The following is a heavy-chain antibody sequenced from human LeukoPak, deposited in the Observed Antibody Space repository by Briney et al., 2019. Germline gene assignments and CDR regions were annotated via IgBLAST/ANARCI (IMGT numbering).Heavy chain of an antibody. CDR1: GDSMSSYY. D-gene: IGHD2/OR15-2a*01. CDR3: ARVYFSTQVEGPPVNWFDP. J-gene: IGHJ5*02. Sequence: SETLSLTCTVSGDSMSSYYWGWIRQPPGKGLEWIGTIYHSGITYYNPSLKSRVTISVDTSKNQFSLKVISVTAADTAVYYCARVYFSTQVEGPPVNWFDPWGQGTLVTVSS. CDR2: IYHSGIT. V-gene: IGHV4-38-2*02.